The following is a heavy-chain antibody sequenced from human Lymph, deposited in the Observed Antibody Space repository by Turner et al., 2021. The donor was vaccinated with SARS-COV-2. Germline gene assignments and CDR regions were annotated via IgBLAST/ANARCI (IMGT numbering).Heavy chain of an antibody. Sequence: QVQLVESGGGVVPPGRSLRLPLAASGFTFSSYGMPWVRQAPGKGLEWVAVISNDGSNKYYADSVKGRLTISRDNSKNTLYLQMNSLRAEDTAVYYCAKDGGGYFDYWGQGTLVTVSS. CDR3: AKDGGGYFDY. V-gene: IGHV3-30*18. D-gene: IGHD3-10*01. CDR1: GFTFSSYG. J-gene: IGHJ4*02. CDR2: ISNDGSNK.